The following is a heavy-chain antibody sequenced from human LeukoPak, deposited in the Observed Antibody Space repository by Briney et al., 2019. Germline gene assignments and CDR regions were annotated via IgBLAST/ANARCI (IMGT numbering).Heavy chain of an antibody. CDR1: GGSISSGSYY. CDR2: IYTSGST. D-gene: IGHD3-3*01. J-gene: IGHJ6*03. Sequence: SETLSLTCTVSGGSISSGSYYWSWIRQPAGKGLEWIGRIYTSGSTNYNPSLKSRVTISVDTSKNQFSLKLSSVTAADTAVYYCARSPTRYYTSNYYYYMDVWGKGTTVTVSS. CDR3: ARSPTRYYTSNYYYYMDV. V-gene: IGHV4-61*02.